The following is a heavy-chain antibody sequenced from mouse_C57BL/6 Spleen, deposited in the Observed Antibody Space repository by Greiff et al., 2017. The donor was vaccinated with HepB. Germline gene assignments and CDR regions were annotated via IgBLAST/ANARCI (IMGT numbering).Heavy chain of an antibody. CDR2: ISYDGSN. CDR3: AREGEWLRREDYAMDY. CDR1: GYSITSGYY. V-gene: IGHV3-6*01. Sequence: EVQLVESGPGLVKPSQSLSLTCSVTGYSITSGYYWNWIRQFPGNKLEWMGYISYDGSNNYNPSLKNRISITRDTSKNQFFLKLNSVTTEDTATYYCAREGEWLRREDYAMDYWGQGTSVTVSS. J-gene: IGHJ4*01. D-gene: IGHD2-2*01.